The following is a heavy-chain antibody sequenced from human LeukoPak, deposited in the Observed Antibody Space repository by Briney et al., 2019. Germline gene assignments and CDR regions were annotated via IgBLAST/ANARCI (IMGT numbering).Heavy chain of an antibody. CDR2: ISGSGGST. Sequence: TGESLRLSCAASGFTFSSYAMSWVRQAPGKGLEWVSAISGSGGSTYYADSVKGRFTISRDNSKNTLYLQMNSLRAEDTAVYYCAKLGLRTRGFDYWGQGTLVTVSS. V-gene: IGHV3-23*01. J-gene: IGHJ4*02. CDR3: AKLGLRTRGFDY. D-gene: IGHD3-10*01. CDR1: GFTFSSYA.